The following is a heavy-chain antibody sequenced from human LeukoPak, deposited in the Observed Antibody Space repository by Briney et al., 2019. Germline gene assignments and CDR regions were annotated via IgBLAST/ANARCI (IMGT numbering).Heavy chain of an antibody. J-gene: IGHJ6*02. CDR1: GFTFSSYA. CDR3: ARGSDPHYYDSSGYSLQGMDV. V-gene: IGHV3-30-3*01. D-gene: IGHD3-22*01. CDR2: ISYDGSNK. Sequence: GRPLRLSCAASGFTFSSYAMHWVRPAPGKGLEWVAVISYDGSNKYYADSVKGRSTISRDNSKNTLYLQMNSLRAEDTAVYYCARGSDPHYYDSSGYSLQGMDVWGQGTTVTVSS.